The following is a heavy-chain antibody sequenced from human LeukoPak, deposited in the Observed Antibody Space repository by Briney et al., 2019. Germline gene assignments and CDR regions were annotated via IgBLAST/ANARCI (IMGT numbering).Heavy chain of an antibody. CDR1: GYTFTGYY. J-gene: IGHJ4*02. Sequence: ASVKVSFKASGYTFTGYYMHWVRQAPGQGLEWMGWISAYNGNTNYAQKLQGRVTMTTDTSTSTAYMELRSLRSDDTAVYYCARDEYYYGSGSYFYFDYWGQGTLVTVSS. CDR2: ISAYNGNT. D-gene: IGHD3-10*01. V-gene: IGHV1-18*04. CDR3: ARDEYYYGSGSYFYFDY.